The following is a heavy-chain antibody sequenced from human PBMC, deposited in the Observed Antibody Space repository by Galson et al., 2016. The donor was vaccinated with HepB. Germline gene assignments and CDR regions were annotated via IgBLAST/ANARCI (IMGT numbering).Heavy chain of an antibody. J-gene: IGHJ6*02. CDR1: GGSFSGYY. V-gene: IGHV4-34*01. D-gene: IGHD3-3*01. CDR3: ARAAAVRFFLKYGMDV. CDR2: INHSGSA. Sequence: ETLSLTCAVHGGSFSGYYWSWIRQAPGKGLEWIGEINHSGSANYKPSLKSRVTISVDTSKNQFSLKLNSVTAADTAVYYCARAAAVRFFLKYGMDVWGQGTTVTVSS.